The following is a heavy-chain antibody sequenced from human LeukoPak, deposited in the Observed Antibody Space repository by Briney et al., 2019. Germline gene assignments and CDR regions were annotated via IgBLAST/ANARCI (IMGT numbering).Heavy chain of an antibody. CDR3: ARDGPSMVRGVISPYFDY. CDR1: GGSISSGGYS. Sequence: PSQTLSLTCAVSGGSISSGGYSWSWIRQPPGKGLEWIGYIYHSGSTYYNPSLKSRVTISVDTSKNQFSLKLSFVTAADTAVYYCARDGPSMVRGVISPYFDYWGQGTLVTVSS. CDR2: IYHSGST. J-gene: IGHJ4*02. D-gene: IGHD3-10*01. V-gene: IGHV4-30-2*05.